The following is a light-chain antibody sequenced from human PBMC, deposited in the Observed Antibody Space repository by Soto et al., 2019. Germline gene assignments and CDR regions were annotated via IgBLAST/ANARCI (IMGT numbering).Light chain of an antibody. CDR3: QVSQQRSSWPPIA. CDR2: DAS. V-gene: IGKV3-11*01. CDR1: ERISHS. Sequence: DIVLTQSPATLSLSPGNRVTLSCRANERISHSLAWYQQRPGQAPRILIYDASFRATGIPERFSGSGSGTDFTLSISSLEPEDFAVYYCQVSQQRSSWPPIAFGQGTRLDLK. J-gene: IGKJ5*01.